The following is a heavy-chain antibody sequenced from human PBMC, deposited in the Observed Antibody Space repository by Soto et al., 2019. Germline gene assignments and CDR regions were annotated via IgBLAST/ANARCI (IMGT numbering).Heavy chain of an antibody. V-gene: IGHV4-34*01. D-gene: IGHD4-4*01. CDR3: ARAWDSNYYGRPINH. CDR1: GGSFSGYY. Sequence: QVQLQQWGAGLLKPSETLSLTCAVYGGSFSGYYWSWIRQPPGKGLEWIGEINHSGSTNYNPALKIRVTTSEDTTKNQFSLKLGSVTAAETAVYYCARAWDSNYYGRPINHWGQGTLVTVSS. CDR2: INHSGST. J-gene: IGHJ4*02.